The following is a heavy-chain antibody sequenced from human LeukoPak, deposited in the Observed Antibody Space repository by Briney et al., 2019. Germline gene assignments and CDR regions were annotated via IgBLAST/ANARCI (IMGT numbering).Heavy chain of an antibody. CDR1: GGTFSSYA. CDR2: IIPIFGTA. CDR3: ARGYSSGGSCSD. V-gene: IGHV1-69*13. J-gene: IGHJ4*02. D-gene: IGHD2-15*01. Sequence: SVKVSCKASGGTFSSYAISWVRQAPGQGLEWMGGIIPIFGTANYAQKFQGRVTITADESTSTAYVELSSLRSEDTAVYYCARGYSSGGSCSDWGQGTLVTVSS.